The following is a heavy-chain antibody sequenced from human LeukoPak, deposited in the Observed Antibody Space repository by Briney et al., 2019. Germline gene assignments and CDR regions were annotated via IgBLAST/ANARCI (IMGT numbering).Heavy chain of an antibody. Sequence: SETLSLTCAVSGYSISSGYYWGWIRQPPGKGLEWIGSIYHSGSTYYNPSLKSRVTISVDTSKNQFSLKLSSVTAADTAVYYCARRRSSSCRTNYYFDYWGQGTLVTVSS. D-gene: IGHD6-6*01. CDR3: ARRRSSSCRTNYYFDY. CDR2: IYHSGST. J-gene: IGHJ4*02. CDR1: GYSISSGYY. V-gene: IGHV4-38-2*01.